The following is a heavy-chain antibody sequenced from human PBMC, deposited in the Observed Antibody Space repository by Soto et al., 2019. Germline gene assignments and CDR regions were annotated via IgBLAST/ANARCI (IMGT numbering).Heavy chain of an antibody. Sequence: EVQLVESGGGLLQPGGSLRLSCAVSGSTFSNDWMHWVRQAPGKGLVWVSHINSDGSSTNYADFVKGRFTIARDNAKNTVYLHMNSLRAEDKAVYYCASDRSYSLDVWGQGTTVTVSS. V-gene: IGHV3-74*01. CDR2: INSDGSST. J-gene: IGHJ6*02. CDR1: GSTFSNDW. CDR3: ASDRSYSLDV.